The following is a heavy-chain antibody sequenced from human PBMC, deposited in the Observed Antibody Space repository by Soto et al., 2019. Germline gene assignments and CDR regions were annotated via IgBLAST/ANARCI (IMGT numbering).Heavy chain of an antibody. Sequence: SVKVSCKASGGTFSSYAISWVRQAPGQGLEWMGGIIPIFGTANYAQKFQGRVTITADESTSTAYMELSSLRSEDTAVYYCARWSSSASRYYYYGMEVWGQGTTVTVSS. CDR3: ARWSSSASRYYYYGMEV. CDR2: IIPIFGTA. CDR1: GGTFSSYA. J-gene: IGHJ6*02. V-gene: IGHV1-69*13. D-gene: IGHD6-6*01.